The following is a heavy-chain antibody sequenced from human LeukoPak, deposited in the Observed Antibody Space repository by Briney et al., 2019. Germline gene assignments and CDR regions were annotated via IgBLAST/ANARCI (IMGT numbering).Heavy chain of an antibody. J-gene: IGHJ4*02. D-gene: IGHD3-3*01. Sequence: SETLSLSCTVSAGSIDISNYYWGWLRQPPGKGLEWIGSIYYSGSTYYSPSLKSRVTSSVDTSKNQFSLKLSTVTAADTAVYYCARVAPSTTFGVVTHRILDYWGQGTLVTVSS. CDR1: AGSIDISNYY. CDR3: ARVAPSTTFGVVTHRILDY. V-gene: IGHV4-39*07. CDR2: IYYSGST.